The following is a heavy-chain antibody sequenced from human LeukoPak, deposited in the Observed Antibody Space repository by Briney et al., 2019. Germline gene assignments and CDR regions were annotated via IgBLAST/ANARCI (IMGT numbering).Heavy chain of an antibody. CDR2: IYTSGST. D-gene: IGHD3-9*01. Sequence: PSETLSLTCTVSGGSISSYYWSWIRQPAGKGLEWIGRIYTSGSTNYNPSLKSRITISVDKSKNQFSLKLSSVTAADTAVYYCARARSYDILTGYYRDLNAFDIWGQGTMVTVSS. CDR3: ARARSYDILTGYYRDLNAFDI. V-gene: IGHV4-4*07. J-gene: IGHJ3*02. CDR1: GGSISSYY.